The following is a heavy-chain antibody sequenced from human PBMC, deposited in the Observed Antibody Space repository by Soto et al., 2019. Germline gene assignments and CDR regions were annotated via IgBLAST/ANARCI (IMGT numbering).Heavy chain of an antibody. J-gene: IGHJ4*02. CDR2: IWGDGSNT. CDR3: AKVRQWELITFDY. D-gene: IGHD1-26*01. CDR1: GFTFSSYG. Sequence: GGSLRLSCAASGFTFSSYGMHWVRQAPGKGLEWVAVIWGDGSNTYYADSVKGRFTISRDNAKNTLYLQMNSLRAEDTAVYYCAKVRQWELITFDYWGQGTLDTVSS. V-gene: IGHV3-33*06.